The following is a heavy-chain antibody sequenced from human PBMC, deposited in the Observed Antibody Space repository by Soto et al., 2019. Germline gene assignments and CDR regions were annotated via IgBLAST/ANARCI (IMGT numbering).Heavy chain of an antibody. CDR1: SGSISSYY. CDR2: IYTSGSTSQN. J-gene: IGHJ4*02. CDR3: ARDSVGVAAPGDY. Sequence: PSETLSLTCTVSSGSISSYYWSWIRQPAGKGLEWIGRIYTSGSTSQNSYNPSLKSRVTMSLDTCKNQSSLKLSSVTAADTAVYYCARDSVGVAAPGDYWGQGTLVTVSS. D-gene: IGHD6-13*01. V-gene: IGHV4-4*07.